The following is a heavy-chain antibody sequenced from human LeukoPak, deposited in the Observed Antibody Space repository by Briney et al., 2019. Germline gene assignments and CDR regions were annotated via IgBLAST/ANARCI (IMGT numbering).Heavy chain of an antibody. D-gene: IGHD2-15*01. Sequence: GGSLRLTCTASGFTFSGYWMTWVRRAPAKGLQWVANIKQDGSESYYVDSVKGRFTISRDNAKNSLYLQMNSLRAEDTAVYYCARTIGDQDYVDYWCQGTQVTVSS. V-gene: IGHV3-7*01. CDR2: IKQDGSES. CDR3: ARTIGDQDYVDY. J-gene: IGHJ4*02. CDR1: GFTFSGYW.